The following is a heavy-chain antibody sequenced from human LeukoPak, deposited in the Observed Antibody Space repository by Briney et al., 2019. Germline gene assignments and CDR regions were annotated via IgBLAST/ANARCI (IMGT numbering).Heavy chain of an antibody. D-gene: IGHD3-10*01. CDR3: AKRGVVIRVILVGFHKEANYFDS. CDR1: GINLSNYG. J-gene: IGHJ4*02. V-gene: IGHV3-23*01. Sequence: PGGSLRLSCAVSGINLSNYGMGWVRQAPGKGLEWVAGISDSGGRTNYADSVKGRFTISRDNPKNTLYLQMNSLRAEDTAVYFCAKRGVVIRVILVGFHKEANYFDSWGQGALVTVSS. CDR2: ISDSGGRT.